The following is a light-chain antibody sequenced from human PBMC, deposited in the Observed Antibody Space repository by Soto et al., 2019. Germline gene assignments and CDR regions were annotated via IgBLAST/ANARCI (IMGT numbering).Light chain of an antibody. V-gene: IGLV2-14*01. Sequence: QSALTQPDSVSGSPGQSITISCAGASSDIGGYNYVSWYQQHPGKAPRLMIYEVSYRPSGVSDRFSGSKSGNTASLTISGLQSEYEDDYFCGSYTDTTTLEVFGTVTKLTVL. CDR3: GSYTDTTTLEV. CDR2: EVS. J-gene: IGLJ1*01. CDR1: SSDIGGYNY.